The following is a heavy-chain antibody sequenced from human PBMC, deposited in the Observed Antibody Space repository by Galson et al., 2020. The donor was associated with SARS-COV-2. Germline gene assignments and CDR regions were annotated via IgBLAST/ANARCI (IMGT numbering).Heavy chain of an antibody. J-gene: IGHJ2*01. CDR2: ISASGGST. Sequence: GGSLRLSCAASGFTFSNFAMSWVRQRPGKGLEWVSSISASGGSTYYADSLKDHFTISRDNSKNTMYLHVNSLTGEATAVNYCATGVAGRGGGRYFELWGRGTLVTVSS. CDR3: ATGVAGRGGGRYFEL. V-gene: IGHV3-23*01. CDR1: GFTFSNFA. D-gene: IGHD6-19*01.